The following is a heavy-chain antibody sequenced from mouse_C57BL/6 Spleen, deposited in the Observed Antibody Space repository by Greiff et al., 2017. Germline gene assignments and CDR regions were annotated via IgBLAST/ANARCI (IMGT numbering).Heavy chain of an antibody. J-gene: IGHJ4*01. V-gene: IGHV1-81*01. Sequence: QVQLQQSGAELARPGASVKLSCKASGYTFTSYGISWVKQRPGQGLEWIGEIYPRSGNTYYNEKFKGEATLTADKSSSTAYMELRSLTSEDSAVYYCARGLTTVVATDAMDYWGQGTSVTVAS. D-gene: IGHD1-1*01. CDR3: ARGLTTVVATDAMDY. CDR1: GYTFTSYG. CDR2: IYPRSGNT.